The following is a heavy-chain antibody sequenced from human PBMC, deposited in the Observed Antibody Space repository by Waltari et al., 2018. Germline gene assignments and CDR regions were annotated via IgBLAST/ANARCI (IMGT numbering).Heavy chain of an antibody. CDR3: ARTYDFWSGSAFDI. V-gene: IGHV4-59*01. J-gene: IGHJ3*02. CDR2: IYYSGST. Sequence: QVQLQESGPGLVKPSETLSLTCTVSGGSISSYYWSWIRQPPGKGLEWIGYIYYSGSTNYNPSLKSRVTISVDTSKNQFSLKLSSVTAADTAVYYCARTYDFWSGSAFDIWGQGTMVTVSS. CDR1: GGSISSYY. D-gene: IGHD3-3*01.